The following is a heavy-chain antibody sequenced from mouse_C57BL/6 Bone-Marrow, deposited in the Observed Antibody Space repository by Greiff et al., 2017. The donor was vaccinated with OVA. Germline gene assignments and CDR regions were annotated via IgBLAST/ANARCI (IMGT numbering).Heavy chain of an antibody. CDR3: ARWRETTVVDPL. CDR2: INPNNGGT. J-gene: IGHJ1*03. CDR1: GYTFTDYN. D-gene: IGHD1-1*01. Sequence: EVQLQQSGPELVKPGASVKMSCKASGYTFTDYNMHWVKQSHGKSLEWIGYINPNNGGTSYNQKFKGKATLTVNKSSSTAYMELRSLTSEDSAVYYCARWRETTVVDPLWGTGTTVTVSS. V-gene: IGHV1-22*01.